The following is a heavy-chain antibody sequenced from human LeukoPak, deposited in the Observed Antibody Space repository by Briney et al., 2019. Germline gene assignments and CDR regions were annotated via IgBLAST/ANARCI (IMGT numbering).Heavy chain of an antibody. J-gene: IGHJ4*02. V-gene: IGHV3-23*02. Sequence: PGGSLSLSCAASGFTFRSYAMSWVRQAPGKGREWVLAISGRGTSIYYEDSVKGRFTISRDNSKNTLYMQMNSLRAEDTAVYYCEGTYYYDSSDDYWGQGTLVTVSS. D-gene: IGHD3-22*01. CDR2: ISGRGTSI. CDR1: GFTFRSYA. CDR3: EGTYYYDSSDDY.